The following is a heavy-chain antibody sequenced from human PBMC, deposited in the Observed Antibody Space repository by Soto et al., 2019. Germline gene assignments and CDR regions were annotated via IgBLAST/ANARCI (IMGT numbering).Heavy chain of an antibody. Sequence: GASVKVSCKVSGYTLTELSMHWVRQAPGKGPEWMGGFDPEDGKTIYAQNFQGRVTMTEDTSTDTAYMELSSLRSEDTAVYYCTGPSGYTYDPYGMDVWGQGTTVTVSS. CDR3: TGPSGYTYDPYGMDV. CDR1: GYTLTELS. V-gene: IGHV1-24*01. J-gene: IGHJ6*02. CDR2: FDPEDGKT. D-gene: IGHD5-18*01.